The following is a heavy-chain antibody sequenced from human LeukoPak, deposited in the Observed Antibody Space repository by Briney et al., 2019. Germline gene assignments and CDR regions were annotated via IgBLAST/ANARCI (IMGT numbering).Heavy chain of an antibody. J-gene: IGHJ6*03. V-gene: IGHV3-21*01. CDR1: GFTFSSYS. Sequence: GGSLRLSCAASGFTFSSYSMNWVRQAPGKGLEWVSYISGSSTYINYADSLKGRFTISRDNAKNSLYLEMNNLRAEDTAVYYCARVGGYYYYMDVWGKGTTVTVSS. CDR2: ISGSSTYI. D-gene: IGHD2-15*01. CDR3: ARVGGYYYYMDV.